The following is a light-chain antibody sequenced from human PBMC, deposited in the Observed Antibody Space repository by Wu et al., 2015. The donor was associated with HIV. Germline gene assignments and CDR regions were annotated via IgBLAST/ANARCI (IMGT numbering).Light chain of an antibody. CDR2: GAS. V-gene: IGKV3-15*01. CDR3: QQYNNWPPVT. J-gene: IGKJ5*01. CDR1: QSVSDN. Sequence: EVVMTQSPATLSVSPGERATLSCRTSQSVSDNLDWYQQKPGQAPRLLIYGASTRATGIPARFSGSGSGTEFTLTISSMQSEDFAVYYCQQYNNWPPVTFGQGTRLEIK.